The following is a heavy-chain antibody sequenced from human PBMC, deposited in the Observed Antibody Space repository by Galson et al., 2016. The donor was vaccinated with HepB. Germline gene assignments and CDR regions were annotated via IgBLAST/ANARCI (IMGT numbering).Heavy chain of an antibody. D-gene: IGHD2-2*01. CDR2: ITGSGDTT. J-gene: IGHJ5*02. Sequence: LRLSCAASGFTFSSYAMHWVRQAPGKGLEYLSAITGSGDTTYYANSVKGRFTISRDNSENTLYLQMNSLRAEDTAVYYCAKMGGFCSSATCYRADRWGQGTLVTVSS. V-gene: IGHV3-64*01. CDR1: GFTFSSYA. CDR3: AKMGGFCSSATCYRADR.